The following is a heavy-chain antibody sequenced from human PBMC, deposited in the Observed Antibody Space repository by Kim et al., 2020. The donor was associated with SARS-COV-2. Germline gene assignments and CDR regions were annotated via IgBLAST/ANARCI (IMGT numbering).Heavy chain of an antibody. D-gene: IGHD1-1*01. CDR2: ISAYNGNT. Sequence: ASVKVSCKASGYTFTSYGISWVRQAPGQGLEWMGWISAYNGNTNYAQKLQGRVTMTTDTSTSTAYMELRSLRSDDTAVYYCARDLSPAEHYYYYYGMDVWGQGTTVTVSS. CDR3: ARDLSPAEHYYYYYGMDV. V-gene: IGHV1-18*01. CDR1: GYTFTSYG. J-gene: IGHJ6*02.